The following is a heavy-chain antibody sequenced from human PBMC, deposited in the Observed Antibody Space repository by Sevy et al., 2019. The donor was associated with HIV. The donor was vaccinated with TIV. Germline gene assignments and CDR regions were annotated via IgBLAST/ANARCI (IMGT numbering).Heavy chain of an antibody. CDR2: ISYDGSNK. CDR1: GFTFSSYG. V-gene: IGHV3-30*18. Sequence: GSLRLSCAASGFTFSSYGMHWVRQAPGKGLEWVAVISYDGSNKYYADSVKGRFTISRDNSKNTLYLQMNSLRAEDTAVYYCAKDGGDTAMVSLLDYWGQGTLVTVSS. J-gene: IGHJ4*02. CDR3: AKDGGDTAMVSLLDY. D-gene: IGHD5-18*01.